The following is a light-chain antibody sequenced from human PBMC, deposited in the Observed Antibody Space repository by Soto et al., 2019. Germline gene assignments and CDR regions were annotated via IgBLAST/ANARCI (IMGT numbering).Light chain of an antibody. Sequence: DIQMTQSPSTLSASVGDTVTVTCRASQSVSGWLAWYQQTPGKAPKPLMYDASTLESGAPATFSGSGSGTEFTLTTSSLQPEDFATYHCQEYKTWTFGQGTKV. CDR1: QSVSGW. CDR3: QEYKTWT. J-gene: IGKJ1*01. CDR2: DAS. V-gene: IGKV1-5*01.